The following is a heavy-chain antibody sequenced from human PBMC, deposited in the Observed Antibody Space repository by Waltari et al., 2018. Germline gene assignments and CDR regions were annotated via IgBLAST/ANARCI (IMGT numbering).Heavy chain of an antibody. D-gene: IGHD6-19*01. CDR2: INAGNGNT. V-gene: IGHV1-3*01. J-gene: IGHJ4*02. Sequence: QVQLVQSGAEVKKPGASVKVSCKASGYTFTSYAMHWVRQAPGQRLEWMGWINAGNGNTKYSQKFQGRVTITRETSASTAYMELSSLRSEDTAVYYCARRPGTGYSSGLDYWGQGTLVTVSS. CDR3: ARRPGTGYSSGLDY. CDR1: GYTFTSYA.